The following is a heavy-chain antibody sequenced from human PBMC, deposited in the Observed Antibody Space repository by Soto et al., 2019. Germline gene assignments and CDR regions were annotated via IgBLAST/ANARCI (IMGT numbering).Heavy chain of an antibody. CDR3: ARASVRGIAAAGNPNFDY. CDR2: IYYSGST. CDR1: GGSISSYY. D-gene: IGHD6-13*01. V-gene: IGHV4-59*01. Sequence: PWETLSLTCTVSGGSISSYYCSWIRQPPWKGLEWIGYIYYSGSTNYNPSLKSRVTISVDTSKNQFSLKLSSVTAADTAVYYCARASVRGIAAAGNPNFDYWGQGTLVTVSS. J-gene: IGHJ4*02.